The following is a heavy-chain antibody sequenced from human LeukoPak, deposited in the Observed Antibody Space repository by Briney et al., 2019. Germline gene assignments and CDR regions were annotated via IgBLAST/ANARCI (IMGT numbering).Heavy chain of an antibody. J-gene: IGHJ4*02. V-gene: IGHV4-59*01. CDR2: IDYSGAT. CDR3: ARAGSYCFEY. D-gene: IGHD3-10*01. CDR1: GGSISTYY. Sequence: SETLSLTCSVSGGSISTYYWRWIRQPPGKGLEWIGYIDYSGATNYNPSLKSRVTMSVDTSKHQFSLKLSSVTAADTAVYYCARAGSYCFEYWGQGTLVTVSS.